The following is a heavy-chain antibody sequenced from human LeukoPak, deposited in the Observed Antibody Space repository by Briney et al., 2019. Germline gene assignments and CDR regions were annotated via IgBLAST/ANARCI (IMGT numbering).Heavy chain of an antibody. D-gene: IGHD2-15*01. Sequence: PGGSLRLSCAASGFTFSSYWMHWVRQAPGKGLVWVSRINTDGGGTTYADSVKGRFTISRDNAKNTLYLQMDSLRAEDTAVYYCARALVAPYYFDYWGRGALVTVFS. CDR2: INTDGGGT. CDR1: GFTFSSYW. V-gene: IGHV3-74*01. CDR3: ARALVAPYYFDY. J-gene: IGHJ4*02.